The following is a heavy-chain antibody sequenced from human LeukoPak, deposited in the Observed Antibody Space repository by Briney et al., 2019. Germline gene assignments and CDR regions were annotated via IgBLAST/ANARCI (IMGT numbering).Heavy chain of an antibody. J-gene: IGHJ5*02. D-gene: IGHD6-13*01. CDR3: AKDFEDSSSWYSWFDP. Sequence: GGSLRLSCAASGFTFSSYAMSWVRQAPGKGLEWVSAISGSGGSTYYADSVKGRFTISRDNSKNTLYLQMNGLRAEDTAVYYCAKDFEDSSSWYSWFDPWGQGTLVTVSS. CDR1: GFTFSSYA. CDR2: ISGSGGST. V-gene: IGHV3-23*01.